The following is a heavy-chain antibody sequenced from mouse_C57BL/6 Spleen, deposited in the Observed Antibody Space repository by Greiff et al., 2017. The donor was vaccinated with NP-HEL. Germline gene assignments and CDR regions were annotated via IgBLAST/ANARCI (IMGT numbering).Heavy chain of an antibody. Sequence: QVHVKQPGAELVRPGSSVKLSCKASGYTFTSYWMDWVKQRPGQGLEWIGNIYPSDSETHYNQKFKDKATLTVDKSSSTAYMQLSSLTSEDSAVYYCALYPWFAYWGQGTLVTVSA. CDR1: GYTFTSYW. J-gene: IGHJ3*01. V-gene: IGHV1-61*01. CDR3: ALYPWFAY. CDR2: IYPSDSET.